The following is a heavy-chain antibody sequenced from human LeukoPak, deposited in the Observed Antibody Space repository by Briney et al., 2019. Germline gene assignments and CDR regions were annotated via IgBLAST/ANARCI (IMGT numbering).Heavy chain of an antibody. Sequence: GASVKVSCKASGGTFSSYAISWVRQAPGQGLEWMGGIIPIFGTANYAQKFQGRVTITTDESTSTAYMELSSLRSEDTAAYYCARDLDYYDSSGYHYYWGQGTLVTVSS. V-gene: IGHV1-69*05. CDR3: ARDLDYYDSSGYHYY. J-gene: IGHJ4*02. CDR1: GGTFSSYA. CDR2: IIPIFGTA. D-gene: IGHD3-22*01.